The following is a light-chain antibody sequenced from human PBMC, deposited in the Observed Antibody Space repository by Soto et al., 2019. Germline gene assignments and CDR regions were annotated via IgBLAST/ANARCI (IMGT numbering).Light chain of an antibody. J-gene: IGLJ1*01. V-gene: IGLV2-14*01. CDR3: SSYTSSRGV. CDR2: DVS. CDR1: SSDVGGYNY. Sequence: QSVLTQPASVSGSPGQSITISCTGTSSDVGGYNYVSWYQQHPGKAPKLMIYDVSNRPSGVSNRFSGSKSGNTASLTISGFQAEEEADYYCSSYTSSRGVFGTGTKVTVL.